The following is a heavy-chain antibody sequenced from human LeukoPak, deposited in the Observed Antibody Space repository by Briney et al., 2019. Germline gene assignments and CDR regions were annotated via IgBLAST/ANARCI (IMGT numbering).Heavy chain of an antibody. D-gene: IGHD6-19*01. CDR3: ATAGQWLASRPHDS. CDR2: ISSCSSGR. V-gene: IGHV3-21*01. Sequence: GGSPRLFRAASGFTFSSYSVNWVPQAPGKGLGGGSSISSCSSGRYYADSVKGRFITTRDNAKNALYLQMNSLRAEDTAVYYCATAGQWLASRPHDSWGQGTLVTVSS. CDR1: GFTFSSYS. J-gene: IGHJ4*02.